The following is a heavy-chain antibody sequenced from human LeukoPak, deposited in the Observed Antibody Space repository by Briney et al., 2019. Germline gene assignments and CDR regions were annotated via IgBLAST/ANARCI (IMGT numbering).Heavy chain of an antibody. Sequence: GGSLRLSCAASGFTFSSYWMHWVRQAPGKGLVWVSRINSDGSSTSYADSVKGRFTISRDNAKNTLYLQMNSLRAEDTAVYYCARDAYYDSSGYYSKHAFDIWGQGTMVTVSS. CDR2: INSDGSST. CDR1: GFTFSSYW. V-gene: IGHV3-74*01. D-gene: IGHD3-22*01. J-gene: IGHJ3*02. CDR3: ARDAYYDSSGYYSKHAFDI.